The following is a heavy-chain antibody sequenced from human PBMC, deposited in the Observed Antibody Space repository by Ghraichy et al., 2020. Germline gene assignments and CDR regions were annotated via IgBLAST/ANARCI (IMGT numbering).Heavy chain of an antibody. Sequence: GGSLRLSCAASGFTFDDYAMHWVRQAPGKGLEWVSLISWDGGSTYYADSVKGRFTISRDNSKNSLYLQMNSLRAEDTALYYCAKSARGDSSGLLDYWGQGTLVTVSS. D-gene: IGHD3-22*01. V-gene: IGHV3-43D*03. CDR2: ISWDGGST. CDR3: AKSARGDSSGLLDY. CDR1: GFTFDDYA. J-gene: IGHJ4*02.